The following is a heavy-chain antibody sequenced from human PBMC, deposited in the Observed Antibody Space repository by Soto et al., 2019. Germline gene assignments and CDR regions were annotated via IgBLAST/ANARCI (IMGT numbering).Heavy chain of an antibody. CDR3: ARDLPLGYCTNGVCYTAWFDP. J-gene: IGHJ5*02. CDR2: ISAYNGNT. V-gene: IGHV1-18*01. D-gene: IGHD2-8*01. CDR1: GYTFTSYG. Sequence: QVQLVQSGAEVKQPGASVKVSCKASGYTFTSYGISWVRQAPGQGLEWMGWISAYNGNTNYAQKLQGRVTMTTDTSTSTAYMELRSLRSDDTAVYYCARDLPLGYCTNGVCYTAWFDPWGQGTLVTVSS.